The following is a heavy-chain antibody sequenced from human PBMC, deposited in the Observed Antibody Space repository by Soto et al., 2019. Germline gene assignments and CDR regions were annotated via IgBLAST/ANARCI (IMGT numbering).Heavy chain of an antibody. J-gene: IGHJ1*01. V-gene: IGHV4-30-2*01. Sequence: QLQLQESGSGLVKPSQTLSLTCAVSGGSISSGGYSWSWIRQPPGKGLEWIGYIYHSGSTYYNSSLKSRVTISVARSKIPFSLKLSFVTDADTAVYYCARVPKHWGQGTLVTVSS. CDR1: GGSISSGGYS. CDR3: ARVPKH. CDR2: IYHSGST. D-gene: IGHD2-2*01.